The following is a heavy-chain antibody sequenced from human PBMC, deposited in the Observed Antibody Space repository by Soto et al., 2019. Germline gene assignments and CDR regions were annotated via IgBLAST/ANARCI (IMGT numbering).Heavy chain of an antibody. CDR2: INPSGGST. V-gene: IGHV1-46*03. D-gene: IGHD1-26*01. CDR1: GYTFTSYY. J-gene: IGHJ4*02. Sequence: GASVKVSCKASGYTFTSYYMHWVRQAPGQGLEWMGIINPSGGSTSYAQKFQGRVTMTRDTSTSTVYMELSSLRSEDTAVYYCAREPSTYSGSYLPPFDYWGQGTLVTVSS. CDR3: AREPSTYSGSYLPPFDY.